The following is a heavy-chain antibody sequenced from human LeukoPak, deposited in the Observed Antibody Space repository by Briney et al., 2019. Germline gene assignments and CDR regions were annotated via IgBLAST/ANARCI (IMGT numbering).Heavy chain of an antibody. CDR1: GFTFSDYY. CDR3: ARDRGYSYGTDAFDI. V-gene: IGHV3-11*04. J-gene: IGHJ3*02. CDR2: ISSSGSAI. D-gene: IGHD5-18*01. Sequence: GGSLRLSCAASGFTFSDYYMSWIRQAPGKGLEWVSYISSSGSAIYYADSVKGRFTISRDNAKNSLYLQMNSLRAEDTAVYYCARDRGYSYGTDAFDIWGQGTMVTVSS.